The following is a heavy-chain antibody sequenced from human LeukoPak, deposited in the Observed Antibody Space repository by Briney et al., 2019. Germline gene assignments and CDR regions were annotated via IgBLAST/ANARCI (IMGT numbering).Heavy chain of an antibody. CDR1: GFTFSSYA. J-gene: IGHJ4*02. Sequence: GGSLRLSCAASGFTFSSYAMHWVRQAPGKGLVWVSGFKSDGYSTIYADSVKGRFTISRDNAKNTLYLQMNSLRVDDTAVYYCTRGGVPGAYDYWGQGTLVTVSS. D-gene: IGHD3-16*01. CDR2: FKSDGYST. CDR3: TRGGVPGAYDY. V-gene: IGHV3-74*01.